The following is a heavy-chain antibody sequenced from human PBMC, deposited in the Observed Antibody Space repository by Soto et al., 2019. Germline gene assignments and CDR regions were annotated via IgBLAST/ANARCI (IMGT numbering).Heavy chain of an antibody. V-gene: IGHV4-39*01. CDR1: GGSISSSSYY. Sequence: SETLSLTCTVSGGSISSSSYYWGWIRQPPGKGLEWIGSIYYSGSTYYNPSLKSRVTISVDTSKNQFSLKLSSVTAADTAVYYCARLKVVFGVVIIGWVGYSDYWGQGTLVTVSS. CDR2: IYYSGST. J-gene: IGHJ4*02. CDR3: ARLKVVFGVVIIGWVGYSDY. D-gene: IGHD3-3*01.